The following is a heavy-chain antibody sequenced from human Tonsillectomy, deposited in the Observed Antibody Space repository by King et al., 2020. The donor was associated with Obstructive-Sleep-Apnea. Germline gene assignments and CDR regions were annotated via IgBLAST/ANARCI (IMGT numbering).Heavy chain of an antibody. V-gene: IGHV3-9*01. CDR1: GFTFDDYA. D-gene: IGHD6-19*01. Sequence: VQLVESGGGFVQPGRSLRLSCAASGFTFDDYAMHWVRQAPGKGLEWVSGISWNSGSIGYADSVKGRFTISRDNARSSLYLEMNSLRVEDTAFYYCVKDKNSGWYVDYFDYWGQGTLVTVSS. CDR3: VKDKNSGWYVDYFDY. CDR2: ISWNSGSI. J-gene: IGHJ4*02.